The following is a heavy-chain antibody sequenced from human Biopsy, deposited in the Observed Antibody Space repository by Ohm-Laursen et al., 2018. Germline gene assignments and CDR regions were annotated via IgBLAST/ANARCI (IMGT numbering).Heavy chain of an antibody. V-gene: IGHV3-23*01. Sequence: GSLRLSCSASGFTFRNYALTWVRQAPGKVLEWVSAIGGGGSPTPYADSVKGRFTISRDDSKNTLYLQMNSLRVEDTAVYFCSKLGGDPAPFDRASDVWSRGTKVTVSS. CDR2: IGGGGSPT. D-gene: IGHD2-21*02. CDR1: GFTFRNYA. CDR3: SKLGGDPAPFDRASDV. J-gene: IGHJ3*01.